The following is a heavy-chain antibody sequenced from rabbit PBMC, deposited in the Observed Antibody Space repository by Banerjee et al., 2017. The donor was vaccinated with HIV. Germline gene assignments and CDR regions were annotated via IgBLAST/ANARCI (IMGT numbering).Heavy chain of an antibody. J-gene: IGHJ6*01. CDR3: ARDHGDGAGISYALDL. CDR2: IYNGDGST. V-gene: IGHV1S47*01. D-gene: IGHD8-1*01. CDR1: GFDFSSNA. Sequence: QEQLVESGGGLVQPEGSLTLTCKASGFDFSSNAMCWVRQAPGKGPEWIACIYNGDGSTYYASWAKGRFTISKTSSTTVTLQMTSLTAADTATYFCARDHGDGAGISYALDLWGPGTLVTVS.